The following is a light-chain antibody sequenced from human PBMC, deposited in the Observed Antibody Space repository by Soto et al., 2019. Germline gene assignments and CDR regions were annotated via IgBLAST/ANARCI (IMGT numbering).Light chain of an antibody. V-gene: IGKV1-5*01. CDR3: QQYNSYLFT. J-gene: IGKJ3*01. Sequence: DIQMTQSPSTLSASVGDRVTITCRASQSISSWLAWYQQKPGKAPKLLIYDASSLESGVPSRFSGSGSGTEFTLTISSLQPADFATYYCQQYNSYLFTFGPGTKVDI. CDR1: QSISSW. CDR2: DAS.